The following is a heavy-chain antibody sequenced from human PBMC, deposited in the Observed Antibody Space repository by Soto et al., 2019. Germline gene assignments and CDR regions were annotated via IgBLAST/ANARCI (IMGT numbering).Heavy chain of an antibody. J-gene: IGHJ4*02. D-gene: IGHD3-16*02. CDR1: GYTFTSYG. Sequence: ASVKVSCKASGYTFTSYGISWVRQAPGQGLEWMGWISAYNGNTNYAQKLQGRVTMTTDTSTSTAYMELRSLRSDDTAVYYCARDPAEDDYVWGSYRPAPDYWGQGTLVTVSS. V-gene: IGHV1-18*01. CDR3: ARDPAEDDYVWGSYRPAPDY. CDR2: ISAYNGNT.